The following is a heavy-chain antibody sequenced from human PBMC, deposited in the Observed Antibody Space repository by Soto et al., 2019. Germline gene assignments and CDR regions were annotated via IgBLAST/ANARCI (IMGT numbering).Heavy chain of an antibody. CDR2: ILPILGTP. J-gene: IGHJ6*02. D-gene: IGHD4-17*01. CDR1: RGTFTNYA. V-gene: IGHV1-69*11. Sequence: QVQLVQSGAEVKKPGSSVKVSCKTFRGTFTNYAITWVRQAPGQGLEWMGRILPILGTPNYAQNFQGRVTITPDVSQSPAYMQLNRLRSDSTAVYFCASGAYSDYGPQGGMDVWGQGTTVTVSS. CDR3: ASGAYSDYGPQGGMDV.